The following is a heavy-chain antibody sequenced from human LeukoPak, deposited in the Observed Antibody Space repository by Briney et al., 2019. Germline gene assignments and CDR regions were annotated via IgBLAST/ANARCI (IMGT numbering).Heavy chain of an antibody. Sequence: PSETLSLTCTVSGGSISSYYWSWIRQPPGKGLEWIGYIYHSGSTYYNPSLKSRVTISVDRSKNQFSLKLSSVTAADTAVYYCARDSGYDFRHFDYWGQGTLVTVSS. J-gene: IGHJ4*02. CDR3: ARDSGYDFRHFDY. CDR1: GGSISSYY. D-gene: IGHD3-3*01. CDR2: IYHSGST. V-gene: IGHV4-59*12.